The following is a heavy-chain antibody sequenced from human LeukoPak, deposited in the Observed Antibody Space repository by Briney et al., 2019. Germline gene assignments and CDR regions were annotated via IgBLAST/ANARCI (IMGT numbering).Heavy chain of an antibody. CDR2: INPNSGGT. CDR1: GYTFTGYY. Sequence: ASVKVSCKASGYTFTGYYMHWVRQAPGQGLEWMGWINPNSGGTNYAQKFQGRVTMTRDTSISTAYMELSRLRSDDTAVYYCASHYDFWSGYYPYWGQGTLVTVSS. D-gene: IGHD3-3*01. J-gene: IGHJ4*02. CDR3: ASHYDFWSGYYPY. V-gene: IGHV1-2*02.